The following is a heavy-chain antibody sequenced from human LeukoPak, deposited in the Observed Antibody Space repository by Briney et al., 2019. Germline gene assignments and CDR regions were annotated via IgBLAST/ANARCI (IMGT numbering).Heavy chain of an antibody. CDR1: GYTFTSYD. D-gene: IGHD5-18*01. J-gene: IGHJ6*03. CDR3: ARGPDVDTAMVIWWPSYYYYMDV. CDR2: MNPNSGNT. V-gene: IGHV1-8*01. Sequence: ASVKVSCKASGYTFTSYDINWVRQATGQGLEWMGWMNPNSGNTGYAQKFQGRVTMTRNTSISTAYMELSSLRSEDTAVYYCARGPDVDTAMVIWWPSYYYYMDVWGKGTTVTGSS.